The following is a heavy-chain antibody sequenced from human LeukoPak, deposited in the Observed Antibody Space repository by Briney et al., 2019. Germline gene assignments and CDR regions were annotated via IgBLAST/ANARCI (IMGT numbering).Heavy chain of an antibody. D-gene: IGHD3-22*01. CDR2: ISAYNGNT. V-gene: IGHV1-18*01. CDR1: GYTFTSYG. CDR3: ARGRGFYDSSAYYRFDY. Sequence: ASVKVSCKASGYTFTSYGISWVRQAPGQGLEWMGWISAYNGNTNYAQKLQGRVTMTTDTSTSTAYMELRSLRSDDTAVYYCARGRGFYDSSAYYRFDYWGQGTLVTVSS. J-gene: IGHJ4*02.